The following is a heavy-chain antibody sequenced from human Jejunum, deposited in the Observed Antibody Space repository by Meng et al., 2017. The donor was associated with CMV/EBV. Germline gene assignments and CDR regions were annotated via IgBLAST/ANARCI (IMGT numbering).Heavy chain of an antibody. J-gene: IGHJ5*02. CDR3: ARGRWTGGWFDP. D-gene: IGHD3/OR15-3a*01. V-gene: IGHV4-59*12. CDR1: GDSSSTYF. CDR2: VHGSRGT. Sequence: LTCTVSGDSSSTYFWTWIRQVPGKGLEWIGYVHGSRGTNYNPSFKSRVTISADTSKNQLSLRLTSVTAADTAVYYCARGRWTGGWFDPWGQGILVTVSS.